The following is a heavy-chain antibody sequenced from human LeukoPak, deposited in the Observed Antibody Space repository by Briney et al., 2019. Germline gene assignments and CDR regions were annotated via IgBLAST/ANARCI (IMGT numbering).Heavy chain of an antibody. CDR3: AKRECEVLPYDY. CDR2: ISGSGGTT. D-gene: IGHD3-10*01. V-gene: IGHV3-23*01. J-gene: IGHJ4*02. Sequence: GGSLRLSCAVSGFAFGSEAMSWVRQSPARGLEWVSGISGSGGTTYYADSVKGRFTISRDNSKNTLYLQMTSLRAEDTAVYYCAKRECEVLPYDYWGQGTLVTVSS. CDR1: GFAFGSEA.